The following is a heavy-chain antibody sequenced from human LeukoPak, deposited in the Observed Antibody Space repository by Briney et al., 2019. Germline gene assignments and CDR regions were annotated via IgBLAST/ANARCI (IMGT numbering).Heavy chain of an antibody. CDR2: INPNSGGT. D-gene: IGHD3-10*01. CDR1: GYTFTGYY. CDR3: ARGPVTMVRGVMLDY. V-gene: IGHV1-2*02. Sequence: ASVKVSCKASGYTFTGYYIHWVRQAPGQGLEWMGWINPNSGGTNYAQKFHGRVTMTRDTSISTAYMELSRLRSDDTAVYYCARGPVTMVRGVMLDYWGQGTLVTVSS. J-gene: IGHJ4*02.